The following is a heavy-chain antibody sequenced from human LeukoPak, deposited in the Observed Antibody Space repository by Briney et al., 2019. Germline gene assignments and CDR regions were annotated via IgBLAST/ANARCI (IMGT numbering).Heavy chain of an antibody. D-gene: IGHD2-21*02. J-gene: IGHJ4*02. CDR1: GGSISSYY. V-gene: IGHV4-59*01. CDR3: ARSYCGGDCYSSFDY. CDR2: IYYSGST. Sequence: SETLSLTCTVSGGSISSYYWSWIRQPPGKGLEWIGYIYYSGSTNYNPSLKSRVTISVDTSKNQFPLKLSSVTAADTAVYYCARSYCGGDCYSSFDYWGQGTLVTVSS.